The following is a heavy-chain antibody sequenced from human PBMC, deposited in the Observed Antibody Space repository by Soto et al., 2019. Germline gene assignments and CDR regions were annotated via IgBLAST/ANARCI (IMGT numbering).Heavy chain of an antibody. CDR2: ISGSGGST. CDR1: GFTFSSYA. CDR3: AKARFRDSSMFLLDY. V-gene: IGHV3-23*01. Sequence: EVQLLESGGGLVQPGGSLRLSCAASGFTFSSYAMSWVRQAPGKGLEWVSAISGSGGSTYYADSVKGRFTISRDNSKNRLYLQMNSLRAEDTAVYYCAKARFRDSSMFLLDYWGQGTLVTVSS. J-gene: IGHJ4*02. D-gene: IGHD6-19*01.